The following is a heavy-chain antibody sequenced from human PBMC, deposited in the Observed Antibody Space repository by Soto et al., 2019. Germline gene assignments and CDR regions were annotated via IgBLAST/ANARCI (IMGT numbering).Heavy chain of an antibody. V-gene: IGHV1-69*12. CDR1: GGTFSSYA. J-gene: IGHJ6*02. Sequence: QVQLVQSGAEVKKPGSSVKVSCKASGGTFSSYAISWVRQAPGQGLEWMGGIIPIFGTANYAQKFQGRVTIPADESTSTAYMELSSLRXEDTXVYXXXXXXXXXXXXXXXXXXGQXXXVTVSS. CDR2: IIPIFGTA. CDR3: XXXXXXXXXXXXXXX.